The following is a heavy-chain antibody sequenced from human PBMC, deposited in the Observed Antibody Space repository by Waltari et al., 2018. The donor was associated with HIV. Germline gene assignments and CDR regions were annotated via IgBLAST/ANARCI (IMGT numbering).Heavy chain of an antibody. CDR2: ISGSGGST. J-gene: IGHJ4*02. CDR3: ARDRPVYYDSSGLFDY. Sequence: EVQLLESGGGLVQPGGSLRLSCAASGFTFSSYAMSWVRQAPGKGLEWVSAISGSGGSTYYGDSVKGRFTIARDKSKNTLYLQMNSLRAEDTAVYYCARDRPVYYDSSGLFDYWGQGTLVTVSS. D-gene: IGHD3-22*01. V-gene: IGHV3-23*01. CDR1: GFTFSSYA.